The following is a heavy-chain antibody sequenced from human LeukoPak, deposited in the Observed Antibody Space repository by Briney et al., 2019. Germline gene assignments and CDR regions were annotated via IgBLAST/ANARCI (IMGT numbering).Heavy chain of an antibody. CDR1: GFTFSNYA. V-gene: IGHV3-23*01. CDR2: ISSSDGNGT. D-gene: IGHD2-2*01. CDR3: SNIPRYLTPY. J-gene: IGHJ4*02. Sequence: GGSLRLSCTASGFTFSNYAMSWVRQAPGKGLEWVSGISSSDGNGTYYADSVKGRFTISRDNSKNTLYLQMNGLRAEDTAIYYCSNIPRYLTPYWGQGTLVTVSS.